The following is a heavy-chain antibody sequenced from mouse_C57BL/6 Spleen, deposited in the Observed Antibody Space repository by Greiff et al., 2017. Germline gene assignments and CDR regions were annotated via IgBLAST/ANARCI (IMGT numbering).Heavy chain of an antibody. CDR2: ISSGSSTI. Sequence: EVKLMESGGGLVKPGGSLKLSCAASGFTFSDYGMHWVRQAPEKGLEWVAYISSGSSTIYYADTVKGRFTISRDNAKNTLFLQMTSLRSEDTAMYYCARIWGTYAMDYWGQGTSVTVSS. V-gene: IGHV5-17*01. CDR1: GFTFSDYG. CDR3: ARIWGTYAMDY. D-gene: IGHD3-3*01. J-gene: IGHJ4*01.